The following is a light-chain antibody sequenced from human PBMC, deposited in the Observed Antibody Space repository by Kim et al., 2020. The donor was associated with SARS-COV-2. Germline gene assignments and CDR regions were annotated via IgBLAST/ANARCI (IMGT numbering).Light chain of an antibody. J-gene: IGLJ2*01. CDR1: SGSIDDNY. V-gene: IGLV6-57*03. Sequence: GKTVTPSCTRSSGSIDDNYVQWYQQRPGGVPTTVIYEDDQRPSGVSDRFSGSIDNSSNSASLTISGLRTEDEADYYCQSYNRDNVIFGGGTQLTVL. CDR3: QSYNRDNVI. CDR2: EDD.